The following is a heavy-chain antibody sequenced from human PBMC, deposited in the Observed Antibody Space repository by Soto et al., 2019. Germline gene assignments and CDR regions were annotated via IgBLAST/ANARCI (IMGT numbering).Heavy chain of an antibody. V-gene: IGHV3-23*01. CDR2: IGGSDGRT. D-gene: IGHD3-3*01. Sequence: EVQLLDSGGGLVQPGGSLQLSCAASGFTFSSHVISWVRQAPGKGLEWVSCIGGSDGRTFYGDAVKGRFTISRDNSKITLHLQMNSLRAEYTSVYYCARVLSENYYFFYGMDVWAQGTAVTVSS. J-gene: IGHJ6*02. CDR3: ARVLSENYYFFYGMDV. CDR1: GFTFSSHV.